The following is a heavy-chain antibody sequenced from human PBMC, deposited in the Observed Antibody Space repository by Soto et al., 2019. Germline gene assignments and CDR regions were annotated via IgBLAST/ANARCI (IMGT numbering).Heavy chain of an antibody. J-gene: IGHJ4*02. Sequence: QVQLVESGGGVVQPGRSLRLSCAASGFTFSSYGMHWVRQAPGKGLEWVAVIWYDGSNKYYADSVKGQFTISRDNSKNTLYLQMNSLRAEDTAVYYCARLRYSSGWLDYWGQGTLVTVSS. V-gene: IGHV3-33*01. CDR1: GFTFSSYG. D-gene: IGHD6-19*01. CDR3: ARLRYSSGWLDY. CDR2: IWYDGSNK.